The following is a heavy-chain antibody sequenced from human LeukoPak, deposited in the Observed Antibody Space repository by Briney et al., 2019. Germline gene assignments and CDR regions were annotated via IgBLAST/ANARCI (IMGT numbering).Heavy chain of an antibody. CDR3: AKGWFGETVHGPHDY. D-gene: IGHD3-10*01. J-gene: IGHJ4*02. CDR2: ISASGSLT. Sequence: RGSLRLSCAASEITFRSYAMSSGREAPGKGLEWGSSISASGSLTYYADSVKGRFTISRDNSKSILFLQMNSLTVEDTAVYFWAKGWFGETVHGPHDYWGQGPLVTVSS. CDR1: EITFRSYA. V-gene: IGHV3-23*01.